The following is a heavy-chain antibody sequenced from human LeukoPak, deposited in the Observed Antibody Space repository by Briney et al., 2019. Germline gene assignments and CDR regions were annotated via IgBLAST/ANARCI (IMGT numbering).Heavy chain of an antibody. J-gene: IGHJ5*02. CDR2: INWNGGNT. Sequence: GGSLRLSCAASGFTFDDYGMSWVRQGPGKGLEGVSGINWNGGNTGYADSVKGRFTILRDNAKNTLYLEMDSLRVEDTALYYCARTSDGNWFDPWGQGTLVTASS. CDR1: GFTFDDYG. D-gene: IGHD1-26*01. V-gene: IGHV3-20*04. CDR3: ARTSDGNWFDP.